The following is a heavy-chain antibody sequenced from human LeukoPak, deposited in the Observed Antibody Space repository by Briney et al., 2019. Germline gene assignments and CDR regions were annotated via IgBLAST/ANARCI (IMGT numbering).Heavy chain of an antibody. Sequence: PSETLSLTCAVSGYSIGSGYSGGWIRQPRGRGLEGIGSIYHSGSTYYNPSLKSRVNISVDTSKNKFSLKLSSVTAADTAVYYCASGRQLGYWGQGTLVTVSS. J-gene: IGHJ4*02. V-gene: IGHV4-38-2*01. CDR1: GYSIGSGYS. CDR2: IYHSGST. D-gene: IGHD3-16*01. CDR3: ASGRQLGY.